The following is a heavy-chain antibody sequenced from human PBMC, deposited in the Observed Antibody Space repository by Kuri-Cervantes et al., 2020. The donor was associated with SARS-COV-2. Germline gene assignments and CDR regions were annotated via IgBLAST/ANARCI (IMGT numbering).Heavy chain of an antibody. CDR1: GFTFSYYY. CDR3: TRDDFWSGYYSY. J-gene: IGHJ4*02. Sequence: GGSLRLSCAASGFTFSYYYMSGVRQAPGKGLEWVGRIKSKTDGGTTDYAAPVKGRFTISRDDSKNTLYLQMNSLKTEDTAVYYCTRDDFWSGYYSYWGQGTLVTVSS. V-gene: IGHV3-15*01. CDR2: IKSKTDGGTT. D-gene: IGHD3-3*01.